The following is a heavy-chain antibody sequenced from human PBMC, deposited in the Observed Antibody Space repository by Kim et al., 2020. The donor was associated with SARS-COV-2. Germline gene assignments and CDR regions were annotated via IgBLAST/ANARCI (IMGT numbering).Heavy chain of an antibody. CDR1: GFTFSSYA. J-gene: IGHJ4*02. CDR3: AKDYAPSDIVVVIAIPDY. D-gene: IGHD2-21*01. Sequence: GGSLRLSCAASGFTFSSYAMSWVRQAPGKGLEWVSAISGSGGSTYYADSVKGRFTISRDNSKNTLYLQMNSLRAEDTAVYYCAKDYAPSDIVVVIAIPDYWGQGTLVTVSS. CDR2: ISGSGGST. V-gene: IGHV3-23*01.